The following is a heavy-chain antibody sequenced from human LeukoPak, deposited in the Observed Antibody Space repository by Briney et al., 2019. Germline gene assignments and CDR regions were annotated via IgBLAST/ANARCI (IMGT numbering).Heavy chain of an antibody. CDR1: GGSISSNN. CDR2: IHNSGGT. Sequence: SETLSLTCTVSGGSISSNNWSWVPQRPEERVECVGYIHNSGGTNYNPSLRSRVTISVDTYKNLFSLWMTSVTAADTAVYDCARHSQHSRDLGSARNLDYWGQGTLVTVSS. J-gene: IGHJ4*02. V-gene: IGHV4-59*08. D-gene: IGHD7-27*01. CDR3: ARHSQHSRDLGSARNLDY.